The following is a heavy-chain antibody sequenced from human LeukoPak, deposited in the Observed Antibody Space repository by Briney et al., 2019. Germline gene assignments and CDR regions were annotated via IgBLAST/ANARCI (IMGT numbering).Heavy chain of an antibody. CDR2: ISSSSSYI. CDR1: GYTFSSYS. CDR3: ARVGYCSSSTCRNYFDY. Sequence: GGSLRLSCAASGYTFSSYSMSWVRQAPGKGLEWVSSISSSSSYIYYADSVKGRFTISRDNAKNSLYLQMNSLRAEDTAVYYCARVGYCSSSTCRNYFDYWGQGTLVTVSS. J-gene: IGHJ4*02. D-gene: IGHD2-2*01. V-gene: IGHV3-21*01.